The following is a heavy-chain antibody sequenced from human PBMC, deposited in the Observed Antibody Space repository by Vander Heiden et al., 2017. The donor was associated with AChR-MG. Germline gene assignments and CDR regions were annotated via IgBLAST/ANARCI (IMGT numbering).Heavy chain of an antibody. CDR2: IYYSGTT. J-gene: IGHJ5*02. CDR3: AGYGSGSFSRTFGDNWFDP. V-gene: IGHV4-59*08. D-gene: IGHD3-10*01. Sequence: QVQLQESGPGLVKPSETLSLTCTVSGGSISSYYGSWIRQPPGKGLEWIGYIYYSGTTNYTPSLKSRVTISVDTSKNQFSLKLSSVTAADTAVYYCAGYGSGSFSRTFGDNWFDPWGQGTLVTVSS. CDR1: GGSISSYY.